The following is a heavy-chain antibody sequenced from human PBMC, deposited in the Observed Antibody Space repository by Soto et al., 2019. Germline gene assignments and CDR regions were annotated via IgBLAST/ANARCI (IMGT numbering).Heavy chain of an antibody. CDR2: INHSGST. Sequence: SETLSLTCAVYGGSFSGYYWSWIRQPPGKGLEWIGEINHSGSTNYNPSLKSRVTISVDTSKNQFSLKLSSVTAADTAVYYCARVVDIVATNFDYWGQGTRVTVSS. CDR1: GGSFSGYY. V-gene: IGHV4-34*01. CDR3: ARVVDIVATNFDY. J-gene: IGHJ4*02. D-gene: IGHD5-12*01.